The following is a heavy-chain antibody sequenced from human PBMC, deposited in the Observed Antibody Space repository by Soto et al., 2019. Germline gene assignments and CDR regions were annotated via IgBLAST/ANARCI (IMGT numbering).Heavy chain of an antibody. CDR1: GDSVSNNGAA. CDR3: ARDPPDFYSAFDN. D-gene: IGHD4-4*01. V-gene: IGHV6-1*01. Sequence: QVQLQQSGPGLVQPSQTLSLTCAISGDSVSNNGAAWNWIRQSPSRGLEWLGRTYFRSIWKFDYAISMRGRVSINPDTSKNQFSLQLNSVTPEDTAVYYCARDPPDFYSAFDNWGQGTLVTVSS. CDR2: TYFRSIWKF. J-gene: IGHJ4*02.